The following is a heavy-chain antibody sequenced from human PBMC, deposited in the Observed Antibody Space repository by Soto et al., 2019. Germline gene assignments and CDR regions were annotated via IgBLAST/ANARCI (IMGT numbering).Heavy chain of an antibody. CDR2: IMPTFGSA. D-gene: IGHD1-26*01. Sequence: QVQLLQSGTALQKPGSSVKVSCKASGGTFSSHGIAWVRQVPGQGLEWMGGIMPTFGSATYAPKFQGRVMISADKSTSTAYMELSSLRSEDTAVYYCASERSAQYFDYWGQGTLVTVSS. CDR3: ASERSAQYFDY. V-gene: IGHV1-69*06. CDR1: GGTFSSHG. J-gene: IGHJ4*02.